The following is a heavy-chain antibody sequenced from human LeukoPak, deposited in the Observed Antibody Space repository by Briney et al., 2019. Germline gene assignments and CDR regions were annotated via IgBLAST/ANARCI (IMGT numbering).Heavy chain of an antibody. CDR3: ARLEGSYVAY. CDR2: INPNSGGT. V-gene: IGHV1-2*02. Sequence: GASVKVSCNASGYTFTGNNMHWVRQAPGQGLEWVGWINPNSGGTNYAQKFQGRVTMTRDTSISTAHMELSRLRSDDTAVYYCARLEGSYVAYWGQGTLVTVSS. D-gene: IGHD1-26*01. CDR1: GYTFTGNN. J-gene: IGHJ4*02.